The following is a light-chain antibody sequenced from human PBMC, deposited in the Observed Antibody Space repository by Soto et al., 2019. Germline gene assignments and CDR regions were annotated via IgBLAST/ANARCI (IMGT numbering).Light chain of an antibody. Sequence: EIVLTQSPTTLSLSPGERATLSCRASQSVSSYLAWYQQKHGQAPRLLIYDASNRATDIPARFSGSGSGTDFTLTISSLEPEDFAVYYWQQRSNWPPITFGQGTRLEIK. CDR1: QSVSSY. CDR3: QQRSNWPPIT. V-gene: IGKV3-11*01. J-gene: IGKJ5*01. CDR2: DAS.